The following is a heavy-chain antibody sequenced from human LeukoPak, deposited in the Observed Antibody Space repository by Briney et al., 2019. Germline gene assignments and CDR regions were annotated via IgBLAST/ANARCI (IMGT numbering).Heavy chain of an antibody. J-gene: IGHJ4*02. CDR2: ISGSGGST. D-gene: IGHD4-11*01. CDR3: AKEHDYSNYYYFDF. Sequence: GGSPRLSCAASGFTFSSYAMSWVRQAPGKGLEWVSSISGSGGSTYYADSVKGRFTISRDNSKNTLYLQMNSLRAEDTAVYYCAKEHDYSNYYYFDFWGQGTLVTVSS. CDR1: GFTFSSYA. V-gene: IGHV3-23*01.